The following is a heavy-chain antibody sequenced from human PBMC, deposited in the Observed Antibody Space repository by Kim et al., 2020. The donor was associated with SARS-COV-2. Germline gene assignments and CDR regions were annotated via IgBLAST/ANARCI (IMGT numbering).Heavy chain of an antibody. Sequence: GGSLRLSCVASGFTFSRYWMHWVRQAPGKGLVWVSHINGDGRSTSYADSVKGRVTISRDNAKNTLYLQMNSLRAEDTAVYYCARGGSGSLDYWGQGTLVTVSS. CDR3: ARGGSGSLDY. CDR2: INGDGRST. J-gene: IGHJ4*02. D-gene: IGHD3-16*01. V-gene: IGHV3-74*01. CDR1: GFTFSRYW.